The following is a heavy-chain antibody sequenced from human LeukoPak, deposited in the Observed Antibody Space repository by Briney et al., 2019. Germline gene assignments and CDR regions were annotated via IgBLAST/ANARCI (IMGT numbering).Heavy chain of an antibody. CDR3: AKDGSDFWGDYYFDY. Sequence: GGSLRLSYAASGFTFSSYGMHWVRQAPGKGLEWVAFIRYDGSNKYYADSVKGRFTISRDNSKNTLYLQMNSLRAEDTAVYYCAKDGSDFWGDYYFDYWGQGTLVTVSS. CDR2: IRYDGSNK. V-gene: IGHV3-30*02. CDR1: GFTFSSYG. J-gene: IGHJ4*02. D-gene: IGHD3-3*01.